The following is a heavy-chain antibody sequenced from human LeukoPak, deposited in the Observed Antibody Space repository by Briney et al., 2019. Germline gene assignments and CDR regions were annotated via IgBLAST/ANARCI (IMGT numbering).Heavy chain of an antibody. CDR3: TRGSLSGSSRDY. D-gene: IGHD1-26*01. Sequence: ASVRVSCKASGYTFTACDINWVRQATGQGLEWMGWMNPDTGDTGYAQKFQGRVIMTRDTSIDTAYMELSGLTSEDTAVYYCTRGSLSGSSRDYWGQGALVTVSS. CDR1: GYTFTACD. V-gene: IGHV1-8*01. J-gene: IGHJ4*02. CDR2: MNPDTGDT.